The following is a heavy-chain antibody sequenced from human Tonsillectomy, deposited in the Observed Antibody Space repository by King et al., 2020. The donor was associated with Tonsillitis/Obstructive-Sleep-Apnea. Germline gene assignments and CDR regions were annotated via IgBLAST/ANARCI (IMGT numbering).Heavy chain of an antibody. D-gene: IGHD3/OR15-3a*01. V-gene: IGHV3-66*01. Sequence: QLVRSGGGLVQPGGSLRLSCAVSGFDFIRHFMGWVRQAPEKGLEGASVIFSVGFTFYADSVRDRFITSRDSSSNTLYLQINDVRVDDSAVYYCARDMNLGLFEYWGQGTVVTVSS. J-gene: IGHJ4*02. CDR2: IFSVGFT. CDR1: GFDFIRHF. CDR3: ARDMNLGLFEY.